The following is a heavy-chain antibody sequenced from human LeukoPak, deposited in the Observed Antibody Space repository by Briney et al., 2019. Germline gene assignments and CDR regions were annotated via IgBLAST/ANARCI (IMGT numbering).Heavy chain of an antibody. CDR3: ASPKGAGVHYYGSGSYYRDAFDI. D-gene: IGHD3-10*01. J-gene: IGHJ3*02. CDR1: GGSINSSSYY. CDR2: IYYSGST. V-gene: IGHV4-39*07. Sequence: SETLSLTCTVSGGSINSSSYYWGWIRQPPGKGLEWIGSIYYSGSTYYNPSLKSRVTISVDTSKNQFSLKLSSVTAADTAVYYCASPKGAGVHYYGSGSYYRDAFDIWGQGAMVTVSS.